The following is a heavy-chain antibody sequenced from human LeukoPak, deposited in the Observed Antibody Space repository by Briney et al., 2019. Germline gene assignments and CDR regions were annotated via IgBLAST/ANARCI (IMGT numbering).Heavy chain of an antibody. J-gene: IGHJ4*02. CDR3: AKDPSYYYDSSGYLFDY. V-gene: IGHV3-23*01. CDR1: GFTFSSYG. Sequence: PGGSLRLSCAASGFTFSSYGMSWVRQAPGKGLEWVSAISGSGGSTYYADSVKGRFTISRDNSKNTLYLQMNSLRAEDTAVYYCAKDPSYYYDSSGYLFDYWGQETLVTVSS. D-gene: IGHD3-22*01. CDR2: ISGSGGST.